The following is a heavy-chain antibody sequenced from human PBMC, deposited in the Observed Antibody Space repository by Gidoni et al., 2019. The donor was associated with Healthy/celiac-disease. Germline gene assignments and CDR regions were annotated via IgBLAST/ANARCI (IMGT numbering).Heavy chain of an antibody. CDR2: ISAYNGNT. Sequence: QVQLVQSGAEVKKPGASVKVSCKASGYTFTSYGISWVRQAPGQGLEWMRWISAYNGNTNYAQKLQGRVTMTTDTSTSTAYMELRSLRSDDTAVYYCARDAGPYYYDSSGYSGYFQHWGQGTLVTVSS. V-gene: IGHV1-18*01. D-gene: IGHD3-22*01. J-gene: IGHJ1*01. CDR3: ARDAGPYYYDSSGYSGYFQH. CDR1: GYTFTSYG.